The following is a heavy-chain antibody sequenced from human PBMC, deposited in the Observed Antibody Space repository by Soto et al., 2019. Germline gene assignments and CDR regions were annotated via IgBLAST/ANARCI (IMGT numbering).Heavy chain of an antibody. J-gene: IGHJ5*02. V-gene: IGHV3-23*01. Sequence: QPGGSLRLSCAASGFTLSSYAMSWVRQAPGKGLEWVSAISGSGGSTYYADSVKGRFTISRDNSKNTLYLQMNSLRAEDTAVYYCAKPNRYSSSSIWFDPWGQGTLVTVSS. CDR1: GFTLSSYA. CDR3: AKPNRYSSSSIWFDP. CDR2: ISGSGGST. D-gene: IGHD6-6*01.